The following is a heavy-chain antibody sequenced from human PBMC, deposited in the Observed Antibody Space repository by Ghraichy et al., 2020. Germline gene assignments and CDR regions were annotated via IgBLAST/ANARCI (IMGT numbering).Heavy chain of an antibody. Sequence: SQTLSLTCAVYGGSFSGYYWSWIRQPPGKGLEWIGEINHSGSTNYNPSLKSRVTISVDTSKNQFSLKLSSVTAADTAVYYCARCAEITIFGVVIGFYFDYWGQGTLVTVSS. CDR2: INHSGST. J-gene: IGHJ4*02. CDR1: GGSFSGYY. D-gene: IGHD3-3*01. CDR3: ARCAEITIFGVVIGFYFDY. V-gene: IGHV4-34*01.